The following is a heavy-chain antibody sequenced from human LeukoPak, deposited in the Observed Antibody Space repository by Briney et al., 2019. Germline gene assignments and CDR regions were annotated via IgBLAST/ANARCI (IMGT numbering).Heavy chain of an antibody. Sequence: GGSLRLSCAASGFTVSSSYMSWVRQAPGKGLEWVSVIFSGRTTYYADSVKGRFTISRHNSENTLYLQMNSLRGEDTAVYYCARGVLGYSYGFDYWGQGTLVTVSS. D-gene: IGHD5-18*01. CDR2: IFSGRTT. J-gene: IGHJ4*02. CDR1: GFTVSSSY. CDR3: ARGVLGYSYGFDY. V-gene: IGHV3-53*04.